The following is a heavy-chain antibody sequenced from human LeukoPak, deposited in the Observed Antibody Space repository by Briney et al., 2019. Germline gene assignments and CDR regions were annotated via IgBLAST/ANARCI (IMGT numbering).Heavy chain of an antibody. Sequence: GGSLRLSCAASGFTFSTYEMNWVRLAPGKGLEWVSFISSRADIIYYADSVKGRFTISRDNAKNTLYLQMNSLRAEDTAVYYCARGYSGYFYYWGQGTLVTVSS. CDR1: GFTFSTYE. V-gene: IGHV3-48*03. CDR3: ARGYSGYFYY. CDR2: ISSRADII. J-gene: IGHJ4*02. D-gene: IGHD5-12*01.